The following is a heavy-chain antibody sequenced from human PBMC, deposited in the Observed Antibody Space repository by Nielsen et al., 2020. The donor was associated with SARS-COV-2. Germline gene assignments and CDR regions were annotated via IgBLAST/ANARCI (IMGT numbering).Heavy chain of an antibody. CDR2: ISPSNGNT. CDR1: GYTFTSND. D-gene: IGHD6-25*01. CDR3: ARTGIVAAGEDS. J-gene: IGHJ4*02. V-gene: IGHV1-18*04. Sequence: ASVKVSCKASGYTFTSNDITWVRQAPGQGLEWMGRISPSNGNTKYAQRFQGRVTMTTDTSTSTAYMELRSLRSDDTAVYYCARTGIVAAGEDSWGQGILVAVSS.